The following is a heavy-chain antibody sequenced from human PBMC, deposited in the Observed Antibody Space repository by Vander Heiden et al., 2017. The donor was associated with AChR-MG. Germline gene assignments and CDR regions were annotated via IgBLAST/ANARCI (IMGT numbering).Heavy chain of an antibody. CDR3: ASRSLVSGAFDY. CDR2: IYFTGGT. CDR1: GDSITRSSSF. Sequence: HLQLQESGTGLVRPSETLSLTCTVSGDSITRSSSFWAWIRLPPGKGLEWIGNIYFTGGTYYNPSLKSRATISVDTSRDQFSLRLTSVTAADTALYFGASRSLVSGAFDYWGPGTLVTVSS. V-gene: IGHV4-39*01. D-gene: IGHD7-27*01. J-gene: IGHJ4*02.